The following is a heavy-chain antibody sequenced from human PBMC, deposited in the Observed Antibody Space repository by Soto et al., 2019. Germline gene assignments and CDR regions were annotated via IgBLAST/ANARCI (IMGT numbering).Heavy chain of an antibody. J-gene: IGHJ4*02. CDR1: GFSFGDYA. CDR2: ISWNGESI. CDR3: AKDVGSSGWYDGFDS. V-gene: IGHV3-9*01. D-gene: IGHD6-19*01. Sequence: EVQLVESGGGLVQPGRSLRLSCAASGFSFGDYAMQWVRQVPGKGLEWVSSISWNGESIGYADSVKGRFTISSDNGKKSVYMQMKRLRGEDKALYYCAKDVGSSGWYDGFDSWGQGTLVTVS.